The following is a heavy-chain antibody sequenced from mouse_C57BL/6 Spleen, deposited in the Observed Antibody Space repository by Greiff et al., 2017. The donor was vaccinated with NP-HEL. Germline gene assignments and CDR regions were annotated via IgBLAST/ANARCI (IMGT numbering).Heavy chain of an antibody. CDR3: ASHYYGSNYFDY. J-gene: IGHJ2*01. CDR1: GFTFSSYG. Sequence: DVKLVESGGDLVKPGGSLKLSCAASGFTFSSYGMSWVRQTPDKRLEWVATISSGGSYTYYPDSVKGRFTISRDNAKNTLYLQMSSLKSEDTAMYYCASHYYGSNYFDYWGQGTTLTVSS. V-gene: IGHV5-6*02. D-gene: IGHD1-1*01. CDR2: ISSGGSYT.